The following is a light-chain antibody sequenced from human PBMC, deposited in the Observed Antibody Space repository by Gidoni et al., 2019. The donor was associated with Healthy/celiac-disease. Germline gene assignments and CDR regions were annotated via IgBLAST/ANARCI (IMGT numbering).Light chain of an antibody. CDR2: RNN. Sequence: QAGLTQPPSVSKGLRQTATLTCTGNSNNVGNQGAAWLQQHQGPPPKLLSYRNNNRPSGISERLSASRSGNTASLTITGLQPEDEADYYCSAWDSSLSAVVFGGGTKLPV. CDR3: SAWDSSLSAVV. V-gene: IGLV10-54*01. J-gene: IGLJ2*01. CDR1: SNNVGNQG.